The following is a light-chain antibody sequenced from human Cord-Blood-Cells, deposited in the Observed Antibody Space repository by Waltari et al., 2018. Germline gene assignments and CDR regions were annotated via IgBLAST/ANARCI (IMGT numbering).Light chain of an antibody. J-gene: IGKJ4*01. CDR3: QQYKNWPPLT. V-gene: IGKV3-15*01. CDR1: QSVSSN. Sequence: EIVMPQSPATLSVSPGERATLSCRASQSVSSNLAWYQQKPGQAPRLLIYGASTRATGIPAMFSGSGSGTEFTLTISSLQSEDYAVYYCQQYKNWPPLTFGGGTKLEIK. CDR2: GAS.